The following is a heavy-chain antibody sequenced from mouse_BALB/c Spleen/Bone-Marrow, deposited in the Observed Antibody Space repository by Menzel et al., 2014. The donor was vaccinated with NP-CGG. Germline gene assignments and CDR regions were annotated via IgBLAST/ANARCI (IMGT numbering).Heavy chain of an antibody. V-gene: IGHV2-2*02. CDR3: ARNFGLAWFAY. CDR1: GFSLTSYG. Sequence: VMLVESGPGLVQPSQSLSIACTVSGFSLTSYGVHWVRQSPGKGLEWLGVIWSGGSTDYNAAFIFRLSISKDNSKSQVFFKMNSLQANDTAIYYCARNFGLAWFAYWGQGTLVTVSA. CDR2: IWSGGST. D-gene: IGHD4-1*01. J-gene: IGHJ3*01.